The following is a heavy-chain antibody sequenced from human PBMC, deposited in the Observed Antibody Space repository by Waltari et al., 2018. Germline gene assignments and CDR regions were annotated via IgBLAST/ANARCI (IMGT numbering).Heavy chain of an antibody. J-gene: IGHJ4*02. V-gene: IGHV4-34*01. D-gene: IGHD5-18*01. Sequence: QVQLQQWGAGLLKPSETLSLTCAVYGGSFSGYYWSWIRQPPGKGLEWIGEINHRGSTNYNPSLKSRVTISVDTSKNQFSLKLSSVTAADTAVYYCARGGRGYSYGYLDYWGQGTLVTVSS. CDR1: GGSFSGYY. CDR2: INHRGST. CDR3: ARGGRGYSYGYLDY.